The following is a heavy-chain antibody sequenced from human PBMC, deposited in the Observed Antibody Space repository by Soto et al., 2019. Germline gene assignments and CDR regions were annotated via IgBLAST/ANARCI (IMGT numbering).Heavy chain of an antibody. D-gene: IGHD3-3*01. J-gene: IGHJ5*02. CDR1: GYTFTSYA. CDR3: ARTITIFGVVQSTFDP. CDR2: INAGNGNT. V-gene: IGHV1-3*01. Sequence: ASVKVSCKASGYTFTSYAMHWVRQAPGQRLEWMGWINAGNGNTKYSQKFQGRVTITRDTSASTAYMELSSLRSEDTAVYYCARTITIFGVVQSTFDPCGQGTLVTVYS.